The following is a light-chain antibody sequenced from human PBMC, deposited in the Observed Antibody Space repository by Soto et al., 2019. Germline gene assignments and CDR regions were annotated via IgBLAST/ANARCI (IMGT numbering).Light chain of an antibody. CDR2: GAS. CDR3: QKYDSAALT. CDR1: QGISNS. J-gene: IGKJ1*01. Sequence: DVQMTQSPSSLSASVGDRVTITCRASQGISNSLAWYQQRPGRVPKLLIYGASNLQSEVPSRFSGSGSGTDFTLTISSLQTEDVATYYAQKYDSAALTFGQGTKVDIK. V-gene: IGKV1-27*01.